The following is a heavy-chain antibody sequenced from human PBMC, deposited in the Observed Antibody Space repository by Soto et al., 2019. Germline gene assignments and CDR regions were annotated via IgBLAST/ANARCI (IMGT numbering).Heavy chain of an antibody. J-gene: IGHJ4*02. CDR2: ISGSGGST. V-gene: IGHV3-23*01. D-gene: IGHD2-2*01. Sequence: EVQLLESGGGLVQPGGSLRLSCAASGFTFSSYAMSWVRQAPGKGLEWVSAISGSGGSTYYADSVKGRFTISRDNSKSTLYLQMNSLRAEDTDVYYCAKDGTYCSSTSCQAAAGTFYFDYWGQGTLVTVSS. CDR3: AKDGTYCSSTSCQAAAGTFYFDY. CDR1: GFTFSSYA.